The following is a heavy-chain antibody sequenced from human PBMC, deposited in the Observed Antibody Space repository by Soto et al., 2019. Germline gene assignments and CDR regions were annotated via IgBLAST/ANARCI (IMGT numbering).Heavy chain of an antibody. V-gene: IGHV4-34*01. Sequence: QVQLQQWGAGLLKPSETLSLTCAVYGGSFSGYYWSWIRQPPGKGLEWIGEINHSGSTNYNPSLNSRVTLSVDTSKNQFSLKLGSVTDADTAVYYCARGRIAAVGTGYYYYMDVWGKGTTVTVSS. CDR1: GGSFSGYY. J-gene: IGHJ6*03. CDR3: ARGRIAAVGTGYYYYMDV. D-gene: IGHD6-13*01. CDR2: INHSGST.